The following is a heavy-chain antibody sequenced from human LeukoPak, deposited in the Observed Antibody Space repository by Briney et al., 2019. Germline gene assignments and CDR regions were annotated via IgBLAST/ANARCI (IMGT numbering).Heavy chain of an antibody. Sequence: SETLSLTCTVSGGSISSSSYYWGWIRQPPGKGLEWIGTIYYSGNTYYNPSLKSRLTISMDTSKNQFSLKLNSVTAADTAVYYCARYHSGYDDYWGQGTLVIVSS. CDR1: GGSISSSSYY. CDR2: IYYSGNT. CDR3: ARYHSGYDDY. V-gene: IGHV4-39*07. D-gene: IGHD5-12*01. J-gene: IGHJ4*02.